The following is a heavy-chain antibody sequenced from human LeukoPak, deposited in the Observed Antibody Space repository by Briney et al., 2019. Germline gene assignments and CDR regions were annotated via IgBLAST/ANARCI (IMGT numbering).Heavy chain of an antibody. CDR1: GFTFSSYA. V-gene: IGHV3-23*01. CDR3: AKTYSGWYYFDY. J-gene: IGHJ4*02. D-gene: IGHD6-19*01. CDR2: ISGSGSST. Sequence: GGSLRLSCAASGFTFSSYAMSWVRQAPGKGLEWVSVISGSGSSTYYADSVKGRFTISRDNSKNTLYLQMNSLRAEDTAVYYCAKTYSGWYYFDYWGQGTLVTVSS.